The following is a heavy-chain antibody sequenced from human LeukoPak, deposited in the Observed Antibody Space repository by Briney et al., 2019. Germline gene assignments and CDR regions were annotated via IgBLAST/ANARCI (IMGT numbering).Heavy chain of an antibody. CDR3: ARFRDIVVVVAAYQRHDAFDI. CDR2: IYTSGST. CDR1: GGSISSYY. J-gene: IGHJ3*02. D-gene: IGHD2-15*01. V-gene: IGHV4-4*07. Sequence: PSETLSLTCTVSGGSISSYYWSWIRQPAGRGLEWIGRIYTSGSTNYNPSLKSRVTMSVDTSKNQFSLKLSSVTAADTAVYYCARFRDIVVVVAAYQRHDAFDIWGQGTMVTVSS.